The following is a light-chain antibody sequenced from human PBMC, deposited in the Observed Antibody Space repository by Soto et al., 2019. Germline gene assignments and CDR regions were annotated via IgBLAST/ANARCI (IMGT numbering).Light chain of an antibody. CDR3: TSWTTSTTMI. Sequence: QSALTQPASVSGSPGQSITISCTGTSSDIGAYNFVSWYQRHPGKAPKLMLYDVNIRPSGVSNRFSGSKSGNTASLTISGLQAEDEADSYCTSWTTSTTMIFGGGTKLTVL. J-gene: IGLJ2*01. CDR2: DVN. V-gene: IGLV2-14*03. CDR1: SSDIGAYNF.